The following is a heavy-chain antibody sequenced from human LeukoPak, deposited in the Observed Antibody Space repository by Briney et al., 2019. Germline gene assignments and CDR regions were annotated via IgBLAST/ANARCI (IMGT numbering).Heavy chain of an antibody. V-gene: IGHV1-2*02. CDR3: ARQYCSSTSCDPALVDY. Sequence: ASVKVSCKASGYTFTGYYMHWVRQAPGQGLEWMGWINPNSGGTNYAQKFQGRVTMTRDTSISTAYMELSRLRSDDTAVYYCARQYCSSTSCDPALVDYWGQGTLVTVSS. J-gene: IGHJ4*02. D-gene: IGHD2-2*01. CDR1: GYTFTGYY. CDR2: INPNSGGT.